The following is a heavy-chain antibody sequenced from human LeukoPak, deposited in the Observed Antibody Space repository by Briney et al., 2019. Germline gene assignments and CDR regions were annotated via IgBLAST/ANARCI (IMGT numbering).Heavy chain of an antibody. CDR3: ARGAPGNIVLMVYATKYYFDY. J-gene: IGHJ4*02. D-gene: IGHD2-8*01. CDR2: IYYSGST. Sequence: SETLSLTCTVSGGSISSYYWSWIRQPPGKGLEWIGYIYYSGSTNYNPSLKSRVTISVDTSKNQFSLKLSSVTAADTAVYYCARGAPGNIVLMVYATKYYFDYWGQGTLVTVSS. CDR1: GGSISSYY. V-gene: IGHV4-59*01.